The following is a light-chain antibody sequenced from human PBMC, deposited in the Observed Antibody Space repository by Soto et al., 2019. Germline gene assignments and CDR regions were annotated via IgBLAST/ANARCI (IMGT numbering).Light chain of an antibody. J-gene: IGKJ4*01. CDR1: QSVSSSY. Sequence: EIVLTQSPGTLSLSPGERATLSCRASQSVSSSYLAWYQQKPGQAPRLLIYGASSRATGIPDRFSGSGSGTDFPLTISRLEQEVYAVYYCQQYGSSPLTFGGGNKVEIK. V-gene: IGKV3-20*01. CDR2: GAS. CDR3: QQYGSSPLT.